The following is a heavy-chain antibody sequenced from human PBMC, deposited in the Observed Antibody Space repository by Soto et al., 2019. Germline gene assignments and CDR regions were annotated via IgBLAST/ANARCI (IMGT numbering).Heavy chain of an antibody. D-gene: IGHD6-6*01. Sequence: PSETLSLTCTVSGGSISSGDYYWSWIRQPPGKGLEWIGYIYYSGSTYYNPSLKSRVTISVDTSKNQFSLKLSSVTAADTAVYYCASRGRAARHGYFDLWGRGTLVTVSS. V-gene: IGHV4-30-4*02. CDR2: IYYSGST. CDR3: ASRGRAARHGYFDL. J-gene: IGHJ2*01. CDR1: GGSISSGDYY.